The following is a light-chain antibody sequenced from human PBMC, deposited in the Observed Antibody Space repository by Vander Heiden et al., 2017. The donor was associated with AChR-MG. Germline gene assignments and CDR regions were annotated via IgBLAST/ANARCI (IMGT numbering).Light chain of an antibody. CDR2: ATS. J-gene: IGKJ4*01. CDR1: QSISNF. Sequence: DIRMTQSPSSLSASVGDRVTITCRASQSISNFLNWYQQRPGKAPSLLIYATSNGVPSRFRGSGSGTDFTLTITNLQPEDSATYYCQQSYGPPLTFGGGTKVEIK. V-gene: IGKV1-39*01. CDR3: QQSYGPPLT.